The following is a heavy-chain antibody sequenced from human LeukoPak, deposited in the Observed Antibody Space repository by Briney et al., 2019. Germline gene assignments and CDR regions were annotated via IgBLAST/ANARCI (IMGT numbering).Heavy chain of an antibody. D-gene: IGHD4-17*01. CDR2: INSDGSST. CDR3: AGDDYGGYDQRFDY. J-gene: IGHJ4*02. V-gene: IGHV3-74*01. Sequence: GGSLRLSCAASGFTFSSYWMHWVRQAPGKGLLWVSRINSDGSSTSYADSVKGRFTISRDNAKNTLYLQMNSLRAEDTAVYYCAGDDYGGYDQRFDYWGQGTLVTVSS. CDR1: GFTFSSYW.